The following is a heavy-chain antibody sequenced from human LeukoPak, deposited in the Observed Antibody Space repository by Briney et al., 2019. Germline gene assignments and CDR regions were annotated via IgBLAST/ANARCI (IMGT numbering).Heavy chain of an antibody. CDR2: ISFSGSTI. Sequence: GGSLRLSCAASGFTFGSYSMNWVRQAPGQGLEWVSYISFSGSTIYYADSLKGRFTISRDNAKNSLFLQMNSLRAEDTAVYYCARGGNYRYAFDIWGQGTMVTVSS. CDR3: ARGGNYRYAFDI. D-gene: IGHD1-7*01. V-gene: IGHV3-48*01. J-gene: IGHJ3*02. CDR1: GFTFGSYS.